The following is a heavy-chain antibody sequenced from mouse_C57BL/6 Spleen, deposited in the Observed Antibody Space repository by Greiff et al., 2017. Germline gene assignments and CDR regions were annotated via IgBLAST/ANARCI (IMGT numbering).Heavy chain of an antibody. CDR2: IHPNSGST. D-gene: IGHD2-10*01. CDR1: GYTFTSYW. V-gene: IGHV1-64*01. Sequence: QVQLQQPGAELVKPGASVKLSCKASGYTFTSYWMHWVKQRPGQGLEWIGMIHPNSGSTNYNEKFKSKATLTVDKSSSTAYMQLSSLTSEDSAVYYCARSKGSCYGAYWGQGTLVTVSA. CDR3: ARSKGSCYGAY. J-gene: IGHJ3*01.